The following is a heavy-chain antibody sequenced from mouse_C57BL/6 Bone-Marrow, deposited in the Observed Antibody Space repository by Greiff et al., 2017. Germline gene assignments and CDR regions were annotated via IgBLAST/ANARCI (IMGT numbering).Heavy chain of an antibody. Sequence: EVQLQQSGAELVRPGSSVKMSCKTSGYTFTSYGINWVRQRPGQGLEWVGNIDIGNGYTEYHEKFKGKATLTADTSYSTAYMQLSSLKSEDSAIYCCAREDYADWYFDVWGTGTTVTVSS. D-gene: IGHD2-4*01. CDR2: IDIGNGYT. J-gene: IGHJ1*03. CDR1: GYTFTSYG. V-gene: IGHV1-58*01. CDR3: AREDYADWYFDV.